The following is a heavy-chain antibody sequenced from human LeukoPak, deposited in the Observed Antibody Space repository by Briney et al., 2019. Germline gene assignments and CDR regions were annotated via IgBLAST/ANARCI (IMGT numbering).Heavy chain of an antibody. CDR1: GFTFSSYA. CDR3: AKGGSPAATDYYYYYYMDV. D-gene: IGHD2-2*01. CDR2: INGSGGTT. Sequence: GGSLRLSCAASGFTFSSYAMSWVRQAPGKGLEWVSDINGSGGTTYYADSVKGRFTISRDNSKNTLYLQMNSLRAEDTAVYHCAKGGSPAATDYYYYYYMDVWGKGTTVTISS. J-gene: IGHJ6*03. V-gene: IGHV3-23*01.